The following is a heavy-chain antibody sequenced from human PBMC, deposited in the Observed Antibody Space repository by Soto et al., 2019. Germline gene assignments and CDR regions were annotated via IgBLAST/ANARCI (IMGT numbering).Heavy chain of an antibody. CDR3: AGGRYGSGTYDFDY. Sequence: PGGSLRLSCAASGFTFSSYGMSWVRQAPGKGLEWVSSISGSGSYIYYADSVKGRFTISRDNAKNSLYLQMNGLRAEDTAVYYCAGGRYGSGTYDFDYWGQGTLVTAPQ. D-gene: IGHD3-10*01. V-gene: IGHV3-21*01. CDR2: ISGSGSYI. CDR1: GFTFSSYG. J-gene: IGHJ4*02.